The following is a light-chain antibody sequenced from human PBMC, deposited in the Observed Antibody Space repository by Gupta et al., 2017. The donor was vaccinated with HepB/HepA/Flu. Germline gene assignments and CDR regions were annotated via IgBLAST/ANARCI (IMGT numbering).Light chain of an antibody. CDR1: QSVSSNN. J-gene: IGKJ2*01. CDR3: QQYGTSLYT. CDR2: GAS. Sequence: EIVLTQSPGTLSLSPGESATLSCRATQSVSSNNLACYQQKPGQAPRLLIYGASTRATGIPDRFSGSGSATDFTLTISTVEPEDFAVYYCQQYGTSLYTFGQGTNLEIK. V-gene: IGKV3-20*01.